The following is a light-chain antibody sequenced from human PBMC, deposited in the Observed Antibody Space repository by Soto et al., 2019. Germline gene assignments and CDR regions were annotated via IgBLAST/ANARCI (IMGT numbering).Light chain of an antibody. Sequence: EIVLTQSPGTLSLSPGERATLSCRASQSVKSNYLAWYQQKPGQPPILLIHLTSTRATGIPDRFSGSGSGTDFTLTITRLEPDDFAVYYCQQYGDSLSFGGGTTVEI. J-gene: IGKJ4*01. CDR1: QSVKSNY. V-gene: IGKV3-20*01. CDR2: LTS. CDR3: QQYGDSLS.